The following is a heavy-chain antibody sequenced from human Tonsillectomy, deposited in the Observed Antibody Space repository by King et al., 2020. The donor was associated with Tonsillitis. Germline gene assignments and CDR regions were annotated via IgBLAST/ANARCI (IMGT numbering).Heavy chain of an antibody. CDR1: GYTFTSYD. CDR2: MNPNSGNT. CDR3: AGAMGGYCSGGSCYSTVWFDP. D-gene: IGHD2-15*01. J-gene: IGHJ5*02. V-gene: IGHV1-8*01. Sequence: VQLVESGAEVKKPGASVKVSCKASGYTFTSYDINWVRQATGQGLEWMGWMNPNSGNTGYAQKFQGRVTMTRNTSISTAYMELSSLRSEDTAVDYCAGAMGGYCSGGSCYSTVWFDPWGQGTPVTVSS.